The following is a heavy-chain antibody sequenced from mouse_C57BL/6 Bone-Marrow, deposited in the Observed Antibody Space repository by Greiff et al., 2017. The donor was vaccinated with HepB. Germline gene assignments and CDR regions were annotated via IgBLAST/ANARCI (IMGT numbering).Heavy chain of an antibody. CDR1: GYTFTDYE. Sequence: QVQLQQSGAELVRPGASVTLSCKASGYTFTDYEMHWVKQTPVHGLEWIGAIDPETGGTAYNQKFKGKAILTADKSSSTAYMELRSLTSEDSAVYYCTRRDLLWDYWGQGTTRTGSS. CDR2: IDPETGGT. CDR3: TRRDLLWDY. D-gene: IGHD2-1*01. V-gene: IGHV1-15*01. J-gene: IGHJ2*01.